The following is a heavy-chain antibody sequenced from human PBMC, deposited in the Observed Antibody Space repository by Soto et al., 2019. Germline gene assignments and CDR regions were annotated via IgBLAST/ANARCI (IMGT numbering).Heavy chain of an antibody. V-gene: IGHV3-23*01. Sequence: EVQLLESGGGLVQSGASLRLSSAASGFTFSSPTMSWVRQAPGKGLEWVSSISGSGGTTYYTDSVKGRFTISRDNSKNTLYLQMSSLRAEDTAVYFCAKLTSAWGQGTLVAVSS. CDR2: ISGSGGTT. CDR3: AKLTSA. CDR1: GFTFSSPT. J-gene: IGHJ1*01.